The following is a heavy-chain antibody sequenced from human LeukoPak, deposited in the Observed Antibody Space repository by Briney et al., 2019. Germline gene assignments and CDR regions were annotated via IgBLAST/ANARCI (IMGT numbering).Heavy chain of an antibody. D-gene: IGHD6-19*01. Sequence: GGSLRLSCAASGFTFSKYWMLWVRHAPGKGLERVSRINTDGTVTTYADSVKGRFTVSRDNADNTMFLQMNSVRDEDTAVYYCATKQWLAPPPDSWGQGTPVTVSS. J-gene: IGHJ4*02. V-gene: IGHV3-74*01. CDR3: ATKQWLAPPPDS. CDR2: INTDGTVT. CDR1: GFTFSKYW.